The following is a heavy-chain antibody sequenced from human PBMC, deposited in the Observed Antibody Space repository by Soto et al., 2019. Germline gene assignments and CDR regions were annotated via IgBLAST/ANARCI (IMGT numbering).Heavy chain of an antibody. Sequence: QVQLQQWGAGPLRPLETLSLTCGVSGGSFSGYYWAWIRQSPGKGLEWIGEINDRGSINYNPSLKSRVTISVDTSKNHYSLNLRSVTPADTAVYHCARESHAILTGPRWDWYFDLWGRGTLVTVSS. CDR2: INDRGSI. CDR3: ARESHAILTGPRWDWYFDL. V-gene: IGHV4-34*01. D-gene: IGHD3-9*01. CDR1: GGSFSGYY. J-gene: IGHJ2*01.